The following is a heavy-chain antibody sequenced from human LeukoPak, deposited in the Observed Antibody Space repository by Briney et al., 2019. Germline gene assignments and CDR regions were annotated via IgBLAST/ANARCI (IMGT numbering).Heavy chain of an antibody. Sequence: SETLSLTCTVSGYSISNGYYWGWFRQTPGRGLEWIASVSHSGSPYYNPSLKSRVTISEDLSKNLYSLTLRSVTAADAVVYYCAREGRENIAIGVDWGQGVLVTVSS. V-gene: IGHV4-38-2*02. J-gene: IGHJ4*02. CDR2: VSHSGSP. CDR3: AREGRENIAIGVD. CDR1: GYSISNGYY. D-gene: IGHD3-16*02.